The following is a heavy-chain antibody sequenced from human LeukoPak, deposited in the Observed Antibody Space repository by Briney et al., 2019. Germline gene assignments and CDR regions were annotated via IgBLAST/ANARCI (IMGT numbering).Heavy chain of an antibody. V-gene: IGHV4-34*01. CDR2: INHSGST. Sequence: SETLSLTCAVYGGSFSGYYWSWIRQPPGKGLEWIGEINHSGSTNYNPSLKSRVTISVDTSKNQFSLKLSSVTAADTAVYYCARSPSSWSNDAFDIWGQGTMVTVSS. CDR1: GGSFSGYY. J-gene: IGHJ3*02. D-gene: IGHD6-13*01. CDR3: ARSPSSWSNDAFDI.